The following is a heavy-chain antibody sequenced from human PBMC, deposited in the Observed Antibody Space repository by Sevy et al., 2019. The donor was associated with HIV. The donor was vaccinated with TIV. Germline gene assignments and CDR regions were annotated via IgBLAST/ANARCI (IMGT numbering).Heavy chain of an antibody. CDR3: ARMGDYYDSSGYYPLKF. Sequence: ASVKVSCKASGYTFTGYYIHWVRQAPGQGREWMGWINPNSGGTYFAKKFQDSVTMTTGTSVNTAYMELRSLRFDDTAVYYCARMGDYYDSSGYYPLKFWGQGTLVTVSS. CDR2: INPNSGGT. J-gene: IGHJ4*02. D-gene: IGHD3-22*01. V-gene: IGHV1-2*02. CDR1: GYTFTGYY.